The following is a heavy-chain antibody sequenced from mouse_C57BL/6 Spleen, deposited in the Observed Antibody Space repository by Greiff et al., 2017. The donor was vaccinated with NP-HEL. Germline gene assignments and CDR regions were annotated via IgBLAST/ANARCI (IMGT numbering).Heavy chain of an antibody. V-gene: IGHV5-4*01. Sequence: EVHLVESGGGLVKPGGSLKLSCAASGFTFSSYAMSWVRQTPEKRLEWVATISDGGSYTYYPDTVKGRFTISRDNAKNNMYRHMSHLKSEDTALSYCARSPYYSRSSPHWYFDVWGTGTTVTVSS. CDR1: GFTFSSYA. CDR3: ARSPYYSRSSPHWYFDV. CDR2: ISDGGSYT. D-gene: IGHD1-1*01. J-gene: IGHJ1*03.